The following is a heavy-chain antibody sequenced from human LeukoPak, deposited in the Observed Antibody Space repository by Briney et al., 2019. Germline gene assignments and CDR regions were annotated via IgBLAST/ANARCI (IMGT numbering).Heavy chain of an antibody. J-gene: IGHJ4*02. V-gene: IGHV3-23*01. D-gene: IGHD5-24*01. CDR1: GFTFSNYA. Sequence: GGSLRLSCAASGFTFSNYAMAWVRQAPGKGLEWVSSISDSGDRTYYPDSVKGRLTISRDNNKNTLYLQMNSLRAEDTAVYYCAKMASYYYDHWGQGTLITVSS. CDR2: ISDSGDRT. CDR3: AKMASYYYDH.